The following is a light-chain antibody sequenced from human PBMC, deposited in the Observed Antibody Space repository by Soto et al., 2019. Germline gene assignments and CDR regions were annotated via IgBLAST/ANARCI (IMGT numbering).Light chain of an antibody. CDR3: LQVNSFPRT. J-gene: IGKJ1*01. Sequence: DIQMTQSPSSLSASVGDRVTITCRASQSISSYLNWYQQKPGKAPKLLIYAASSLQSGVPSRFSGSGSGTDFTLTINSLQPEDVAIYYCLQVNSFPRTFGQGTRVDLK. V-gene: IGKV1-39*01. CDR1: QSISSY. CDR2: AAS.